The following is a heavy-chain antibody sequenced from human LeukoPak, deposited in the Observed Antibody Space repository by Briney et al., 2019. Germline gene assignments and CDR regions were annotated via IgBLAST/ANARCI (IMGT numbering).Heavy chain of an antibody. V-gene: IGHV4-59*01. CDR1: GGSISSYY. D-gene: IGHD6-19*01. J-gene: IGHJ6*02. CDR3: ARPGSSGWYNYYYGMDV. CDR2: IYYSGST. Sequence: SETLSLTCTVSGGSISSYYWSWLREPPGKGLEWGGYIYYSGSTNYNPSLKSRVTISVDTSKNQFSLKLSSVTAADTAVYYCARPGSSGWYNYYYGMDVWGQGTTVTVSS.